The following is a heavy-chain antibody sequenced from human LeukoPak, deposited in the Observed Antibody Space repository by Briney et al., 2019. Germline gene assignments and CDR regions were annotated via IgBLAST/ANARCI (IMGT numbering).Heavy chain of an antibody. Sequence: ASVKVSCKASGYTFTSYDINWVRQATGQGLEWMGWMNPNSGNTGYAQKFQGRVTMTRNTSISTAYMELRSLRSDDTAVYYCAGNYYDSSGYSDYWGQGTLVTVSS. V-gene: IGHV1-8*01. CDR1: GYTFTSYD. CDR2: MNPNSGNT. CDR3: AGNYYDSSGYSDY. D-gene: IGHD3-22*01. J-gene: IGHJ4*02.